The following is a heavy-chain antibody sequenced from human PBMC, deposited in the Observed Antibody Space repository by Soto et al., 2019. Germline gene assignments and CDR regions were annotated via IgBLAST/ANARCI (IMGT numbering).Heavy chain of an antibody. J-gene: IGHJ4*02. CDR2: ISGGGDTT. V-gene: IGHV3-23*01. CDR1: GFTFSSYA. Sequence: GGSLRLSCAASGFTFSSYAMTWVRQAPGKGLEWVSVISGGGDTTYYADSVKGRFTISRDNPKNTLYLQMNSLRADDTAVYYCAKESTSFDYWGQGTLVTVSS. CDR3: AKESTSFDY.